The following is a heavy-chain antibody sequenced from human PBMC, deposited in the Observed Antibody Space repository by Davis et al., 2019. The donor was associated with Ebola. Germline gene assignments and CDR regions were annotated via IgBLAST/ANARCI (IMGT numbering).Heavy chain of an antibody. J-gene: IGHJ4*02. CDR3: ARQIGTGRWAFDY. Sequence: SETLSLTCTVSGASISHYYWSWIRQPPGKGLEWIGYIYYSGSTNYNPSLKSRVTISVDTSKNLFSLRLSSVTAADTAVYYCARQIGTGRWAFDYWGQGTLVTVSS. CDR2: IYYSGST. D-gene: IGHD3-10*01. CDR1: GASISHYY. V-gene: IGHV4-59*01.